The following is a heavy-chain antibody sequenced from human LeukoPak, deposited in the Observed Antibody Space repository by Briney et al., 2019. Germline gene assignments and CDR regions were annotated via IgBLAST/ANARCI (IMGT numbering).Heavy chain of an antibody. CDR2: IYYSGST. J-gene: IGHJ6*03. D-gene: IGHD3/OR15-3a*01. Sequence: PSETLSLTCTVSGGSISSYYWSWIRQPPGKGLEWIGYIYYSGSTNYNPSLKSRVTISVDTSKNQFSLKLSSVTAADTAVYYCARVLDWGWGGYYYYMDVWGKGTTVTVSS. CDR1: GGSISSYY. V-gene: IGHV4-59*01. CDR3: ARVLDWGWGGYYYYMDV.